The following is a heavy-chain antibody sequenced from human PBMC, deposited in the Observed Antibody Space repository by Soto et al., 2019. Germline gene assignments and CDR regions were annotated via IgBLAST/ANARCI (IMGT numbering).Heavy chain of an antibody. CDR3: ARHNGPLYDGYYYDMDV. J-gene: IGHJ6*02. CDR1: GYSFTSYW. Sequence: PGESLKISCKGSGYSFTSYWISWVRQMPGKGLEWMGRIDPSDSYTNYSPSFQGHVTISADKSISTAYLQWSSLKASDTAVYYCARHNGPLYDGYYYDMDVWGQGTTVTVSS. V-gene: IGHV5-10-1*01. D-gene: IGHD5-12*01. CDR2: IDPSDSYT.